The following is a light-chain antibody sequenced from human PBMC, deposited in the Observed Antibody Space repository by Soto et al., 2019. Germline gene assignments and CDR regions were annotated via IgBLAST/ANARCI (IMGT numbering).Light chain of an antibody. CDR3: QQYGSSPPT. V-gene: IGKV3-20*01. J-gene: IGKJ1*01. CDR2: GAS. CDR1: QSINND. Sequence: EIVMTQSPATLSVTTGERATVSCRASQSINNDLGWYQQKPGQAPRLLIYGASSRATGIPDRFSGSGSGTDFTLTISRLEPEDFAVYYCQQYGSSPPTFGQGTKVDI.